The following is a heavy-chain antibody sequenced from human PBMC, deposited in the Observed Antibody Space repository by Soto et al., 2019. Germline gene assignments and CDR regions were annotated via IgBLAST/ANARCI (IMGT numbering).Heavy chain of an antibody. Sequence: SDTLSLTCTVSGTSISSYYWSWIRQPPGKGLEWIANIHYSGTTNYNPSLASRVTLSVDTSKNQFSLKMTSVTAADRAMYFCARYNSYAIDYWGRGTLVTVSS. D-gene: IGHD2-8*01. V-gene: IGHV4-59*07. CDR2: IHYSGTT. J-gene: IGHJ4*02. CDR3: ARYNSYAIDY. CDR1: GTSISSYY.